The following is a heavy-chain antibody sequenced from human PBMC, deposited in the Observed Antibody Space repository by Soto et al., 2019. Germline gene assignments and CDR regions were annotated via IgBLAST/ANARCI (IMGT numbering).Heavy chain of an antibody. CDR1: GFTFSNYA. J-gene: IGHJ4*02. V-gene: IGHV3-23*01. D-gene: IGHD6-13*01. CDR2: ITGSGGGT. Sequence: EVQLLESGGGLVQPGGSLRLSCAASGFTFSNYAMTWVRQAPGKGLEWVSVITGSGGGTYFVDSVKGRFTISRDNSKNTVYLQTNSLRAEDTAVYYCAKRPLTAAGFDYWGQGTLVNVSS. CDR3: AKRPLTAAGFDY.